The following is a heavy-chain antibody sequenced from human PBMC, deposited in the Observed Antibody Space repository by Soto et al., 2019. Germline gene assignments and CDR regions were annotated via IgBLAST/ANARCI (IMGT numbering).Heavy chain of an antibody. CDR3: ARDPVGPGIFDY. J-gene: IGHJ4*02. D-gene: IGHD1-26*01. Sequence: GGSLRLSCAASGFTFSSYGMHWVRQAPGKGLEWVAVIWYDGSNKYYADSVKGRFTISRDNSKNTMYLQMNSLRAEDTAVYYCARDPVGPGIFDYWGQGTLVTVS. V-gene: IGHV3-33*01. CDR1: GFTFSSYG. CDR2: IWYDGSNK.